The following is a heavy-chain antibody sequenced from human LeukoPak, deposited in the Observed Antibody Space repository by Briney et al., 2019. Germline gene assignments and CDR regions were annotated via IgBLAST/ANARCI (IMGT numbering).Heavy chain of an antibody. Sequence: GGSLRLSCAASGFTFDDYAMHWVRQAPGKGLEWVSGISWNSGSIGYADSVKGRFTISRDNAKNSLYLQMNSLRAEDTALYYCAKECCSGGSCYSFGVFDYWGQGTLVTVSS. CDR1: GFTFDDYA. D-gene: IGHD2-15*01. CDR3: AKECCSGGSCYSFGVFDY. J-gene: IGHJ4*02. CDR2: ISWNSGSI. V-gene: IGHV3-9*01.